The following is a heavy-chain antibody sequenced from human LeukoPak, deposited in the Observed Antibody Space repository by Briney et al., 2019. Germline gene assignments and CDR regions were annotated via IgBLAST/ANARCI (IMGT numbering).Heavy chain of an antibody. CDR2: IIPILGIA. V-gene: IGHV1-69*04. J-gene: IGHJ6*02. D-gene: IGHD1-7*01. CDR3: AEGMADYTSQLLYGMDV. CDR1: GGTFSSYA. Sequence: SVKVSCKASGGTFSSYAISWVRQAPGQGLEWMGRIIPILGIANYAQKFQGRVTITADKSTSTAYMELSSLRSEDTAVYYCAEGMADYTSQLLYGMDVWGQGTTVTVSS.